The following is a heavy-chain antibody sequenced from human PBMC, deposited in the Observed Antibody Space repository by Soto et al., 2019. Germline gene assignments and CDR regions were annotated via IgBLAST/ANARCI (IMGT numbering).Heavy chain of an antibody. CDR2: MNPNSGNT. J-gene: IGHJ5*02. CDR3: ASLRQYSGYDYRCSGGSCYWFDP. V-gene: IGHV1-8*01. Sequence: GASVKVSCKASGYTFTSYDINWVRQATGQGLEWMGWMNPNSGNTGYAQKFQGRVTMTRNTSISTAYMELSSLRSEDTAVYYCASLRQYSGYDYRCSGGSCYWFDPWGQGTLVTVSS. D-gene: IGHD2-15*01. CDR1: GYTFTSYD.